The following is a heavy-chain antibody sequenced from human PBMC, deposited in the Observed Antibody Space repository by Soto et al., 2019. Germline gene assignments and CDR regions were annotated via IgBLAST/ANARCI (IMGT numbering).Heavy chain of an antibody. J-gene: IGHJ4*02. CDR1: GFTFSSYS. CDR2: INSYSKTI. Sequence: GGSLRLSCAASGFTFSSYSMNWVRQAPGKGLEWISYINSYSKTIYYADSVRGRFTISRDNAKSSLYLQMNSLRDEDTAVYYCARDEELFDYWGQGTLVTVSS. CDR3: ARDEELFDY. V-gene: IGHV3-48*02.